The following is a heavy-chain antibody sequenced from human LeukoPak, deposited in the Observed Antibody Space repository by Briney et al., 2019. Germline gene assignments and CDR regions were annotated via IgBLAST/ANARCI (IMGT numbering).Heavy chain of an antibody. V-gene: IGHV1-3*01. Sequence: ASVKVSCKASGYTFTSYAMHWVRQAPGQRLEWMGWINAGNGNTKYSQKFQGRVTITRDTSASTAYMELSSLRSEDTAVYYCARDRNVVVPAPGYWGQGTLVTVSS. CDR3: ARDRNVVVPAPGY. CDR2: INAGNGNT. D-gene: IGHD2-2*01. CDR1: GYTFTSYA. J-gene: IGHJ4*02.